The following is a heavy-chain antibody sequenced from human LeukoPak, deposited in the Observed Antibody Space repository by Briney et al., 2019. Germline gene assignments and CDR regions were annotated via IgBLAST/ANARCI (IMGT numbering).Heavy chain of an antibody. CDR2: IWYDGSNK. J-gene: IGHJ4*02. CDR3: AKGIAASRSSSSPDY. V-gene: IGHV3-33*06. Sequence: PGGSLRLSCAASGFTFSSYGMHWVRQAPGKGLEWVAVIWYDGSNKYYADSVKGRFTISRDNSKNTLYLQMNSLRAEDTAVYYCAKGIAASRSSSSPDYWGQGTLVTVSS. CDR1: GFTFSSYG. D-gene: IGHD6-13*01.